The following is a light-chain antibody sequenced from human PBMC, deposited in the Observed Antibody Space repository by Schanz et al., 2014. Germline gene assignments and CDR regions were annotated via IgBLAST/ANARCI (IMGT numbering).Light chain of an antibody. V-gene: IGKV3-20*01. CDR1: QTISSSY. Sequence: EIVLTQSPGTLSLSPGERATLSCRASQTISSSYLAWYQQKPGQAPRLLLYGASSRATGIPDRFSGSGSGTEFTLTISRLEPEDFAVYYCQQYYSSPQISFGGGTKVEIK. CDR2: GAS. CDR3: QQYYSSPQIS. J-gene: IGKJ4*01.